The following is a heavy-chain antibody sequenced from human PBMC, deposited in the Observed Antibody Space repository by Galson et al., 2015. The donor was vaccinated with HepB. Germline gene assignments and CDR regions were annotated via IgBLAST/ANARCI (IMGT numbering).Heavy chain of an antibody. CDR3: AREEAVAGAQYYNYGMDV. Sequence: SVKVSCKASGYTFINYYMHWVRQAPGQGLEWMGTINPGDGSTTYAQRFQGRVTVTRDTSTSTVYMEVNSLTSEDTALYYCAREEAVAGAQYYNYGMDVWGQGTTVTVSS. D-gene: IGHD6-19*01. V-gene: IGHV1-46*01. CDR1: GYTFINYY. J-gene: IGHJ6*02. CDR2: INPGDGST.